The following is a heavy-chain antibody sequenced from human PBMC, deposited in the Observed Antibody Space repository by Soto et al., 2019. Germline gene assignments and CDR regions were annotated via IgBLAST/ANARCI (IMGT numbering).Heavy chain of an antibody. D-gene: IGHD1-26*01. J-gene: IGHJ4*02. CDR1: GFTFSSYA. CDR2: ISGSGGST. V-gene: IGHV3-23*01. CDR3: ARRGSGSYYDY. Sequence: EVQLLESGGGLVQPGGSLRLSCAASGFTFSSYAMRWVRQAPGKGLEWVSAISGSGGSTSYADSVKGRSTISRDNTKNTLYLQMNSLRAEDTAVYYCARRGSGSYYDYWGQGTLVTVSS.